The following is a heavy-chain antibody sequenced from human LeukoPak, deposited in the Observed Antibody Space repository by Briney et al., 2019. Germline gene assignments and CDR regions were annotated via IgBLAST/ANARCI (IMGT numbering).Heavy chain of an antibody. CDR2: INHSGST. CDR1: GGSFSGYY. Sequence: ASETLSLTCAVYGGSFSGYYWSWIRQPPGKGLEWIGEINHSGSTNYNPSLKSRVTISVDTSKNQFSLKLSSVTAADTAVYYCARVPGSGSYDYWGQGTLVIVSS. J-gene: IGHJ4*02. CDR3: ARVPGSGSYDY. D-gene: IGHD1-26*01. V-gene: IGHV4-34*01.